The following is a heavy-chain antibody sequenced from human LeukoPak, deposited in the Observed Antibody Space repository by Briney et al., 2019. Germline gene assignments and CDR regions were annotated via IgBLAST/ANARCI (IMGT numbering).Heavy chain of an antibody. D-gene: IGHD4-17*01. J-gene: IGHJ4*02. Sequence: PGGSLRLSCAASGFTFSSYAMSWVRQAPGKGLEWVSAISGSGGSTYYADPVKGRFTISRDNSKNTLYLQMNSLRAEDTAVYYCARRRGTTVTTFIGTIGYYFDYWGQGTLVTVSS. CDR3: ARRRGTTVTTFIGTIGYYFDY. CDR2: ISGSGGST. V-gene: IGHV3-23*01. CDR1: GFTFSSYA.